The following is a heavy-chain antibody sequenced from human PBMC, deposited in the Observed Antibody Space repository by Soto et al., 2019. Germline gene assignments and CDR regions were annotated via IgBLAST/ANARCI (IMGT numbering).Heavy chain of an antibody. D-gene: IGHD3-3*01. CDR2: IIPIFGTA. V-gene: IGHV1-69*06. CDR1: GGTFSSYA. Sequence: ASVKVSCKASGGTFSSYAISWVRQAPGQGLEWMGGIIPIFGTANYAQKFQGRVTITADKSTSTAYMELSSLRSEDTAVYYCARSPRLLEWLLSSWGQGTLVTVSS. CDR3: ARSPRLLEWLLSS. J-gene: IGHJ5*02.